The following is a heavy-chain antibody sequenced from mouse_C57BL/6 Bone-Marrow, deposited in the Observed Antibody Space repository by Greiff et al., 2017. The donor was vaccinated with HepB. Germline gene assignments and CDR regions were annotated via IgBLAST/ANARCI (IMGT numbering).Heavy chain of an antibody. D-gene: IGHD1-1*01. Sequence: VQLQQPGAELVKPGASVKMSCKASGYTFTSYWITWVKQRPGQGLEWIGDIYPGSGSTNYNEKFKSKATLTVDTSSSTAYMQLSSLTSEDSAVYYCARDYYGSRRLAYWGQGTLVTVSA. CDR3: ARDYYGSRRLAY. J-gene: IGHJ3*01. V-gene: IGHV1-55*01. CDR1: GYTFTSYW. CDR2: IYPGSGST.